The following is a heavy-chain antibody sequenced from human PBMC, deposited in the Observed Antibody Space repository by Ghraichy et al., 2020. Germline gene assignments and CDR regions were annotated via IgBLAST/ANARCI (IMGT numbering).Heavy chain of an antibody. CDR3: ARARSGYYSDMDY. D-gene: IGHD3-22*01. CDR1: GFDFDAHG. CDR2: IDCSADDF. V-gene: IGHV3-20*04. J-gene: IGHJ4*02. Sequence: GESLNISCAASGFDFDAHGMSWVRQRPGKGLEWVSGIDCSADDFDYAVSVKGRFIISRDNAKKSLYLQMNSLRVEDTAFYYCARARSGYYSDMDYWGPGTLVTVSS.